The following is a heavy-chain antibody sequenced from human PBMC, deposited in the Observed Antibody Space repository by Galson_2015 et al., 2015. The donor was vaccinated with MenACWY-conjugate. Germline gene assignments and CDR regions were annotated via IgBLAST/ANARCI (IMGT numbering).Heavy chain of an antibody. V-gene: IGHV3-66*02. CDR1: GFTVNSYY. D-gene: IGHD3-22*01. J-gene: IGHJ4*02. CDR2: IYSGGST. CDR3: ARHCSGYFYYVDY. Sequence: SLRLSCAASGFTVNSYYMSWFRQAPGKGLEWVSLIYSGGSTYYADSVKGRFTISRDNSKNTLYLQMNSLRAEDTAVYYCARHCSGYFYYVDYWGQGSLVTVSS.